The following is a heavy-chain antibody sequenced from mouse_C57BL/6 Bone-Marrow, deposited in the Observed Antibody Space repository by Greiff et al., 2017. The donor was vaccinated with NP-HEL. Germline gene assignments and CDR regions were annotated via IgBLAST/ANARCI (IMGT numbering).Heavy chain of an antibody. D-gene: IGHD1-2*01. CDR2: ISDGGSYT. CDR3: ARDNRGYGSPGMDY. CDR1: GFTFSSYA. V-gene: IGHV5-4*01. Sequence: EVQLVESGGGLVKPGGSLKLSCAASGFTFSSYAMSWVRQTPEKRLEWVATISDGGSYTYYPDNVKGRFTISRDNAKNNLYLQMSHLKSEDTAMYYCARDNRGYGSPGMDYWGQGTSVTVSS. J-gene: IGHJ4*01.